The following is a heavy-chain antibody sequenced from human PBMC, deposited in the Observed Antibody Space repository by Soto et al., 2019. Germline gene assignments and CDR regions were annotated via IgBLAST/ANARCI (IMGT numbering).Heavy chain of an antibody. CDR3: AKFIWRFYDFWSGYSGFDY. CDR2: ISGSGGST. V-gene: IGHV3-23*01. D-gene: IGHD3-3*01. Sequence: GGSLRLSCAASGFTFSSYAMSWVRQAPGKGLEWVSAISGSGGSTYYADSVKGRCTIARDNSKNTLYLQMNSLRAEDTAVYYRAKFIWRFYDFWSGYSGFDYWGQGTLVTVSS. J-gene: IGHJ4*02. CDR1: GFTFSSYA.